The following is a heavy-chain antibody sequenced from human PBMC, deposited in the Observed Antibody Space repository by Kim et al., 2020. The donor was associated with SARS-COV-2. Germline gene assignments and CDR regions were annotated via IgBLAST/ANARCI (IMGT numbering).Heavy chain of an antibody. J-gene: IGHJ4*02. D-gene: IGHD3-22*01. V-gene: IGHV3-23*01. CDR3: AKGDQIVIYYDRGLDD. Sequence: SREGRFTIARDNSKNTLYLQMNSLRAEDMAIYYCAKGDQIVIYYDRGLDDWGQGTLVTVSS.